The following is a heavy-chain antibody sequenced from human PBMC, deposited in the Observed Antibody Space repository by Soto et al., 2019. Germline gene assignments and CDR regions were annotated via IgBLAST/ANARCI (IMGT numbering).Heavy chain of an antibody. CDR3: AKEVGYCISPSCPNDRSFYYGMDV. CDR2: LSYDGSNE. J-gene: IGHJ6*02. Sequence: QVHLEESGGGVVQPGRSLRLSCAASGFTFSDYGMHWVRQTPDKRLEGVALLSYDGSNEYYTDSVKGRFTISRDISKNTLYLLMNSLRAEDTAVYYCAKEVGYCISPSCPNDRSFYYGMDVRGQGTTVIASS. CDR1: GFTFSDYG. D-gene: IGHD2-2*01. V-gene: IGHV3-30*18.